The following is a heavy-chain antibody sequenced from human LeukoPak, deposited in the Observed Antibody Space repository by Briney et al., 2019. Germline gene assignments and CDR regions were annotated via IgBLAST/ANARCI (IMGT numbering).Heavy chain of an antibody. V-gene: IGHV4-34*01. J-gene: IGHJ4*02. Sequence: SENLSLTCAVSGLSFTGYYWSWIRQPPGKGPEWIGEISHTGRTSYNPSLKSRASISLDTSKKQFSLKLSFLTAADMAVYYCTKTSPGVPLELWGQGALVTVSS. CDR1: GLSFTGYY. CDR3: TKTSPGVPLEL. D-gene: IGHD7-27*01. CDR2: ISHTGRT.